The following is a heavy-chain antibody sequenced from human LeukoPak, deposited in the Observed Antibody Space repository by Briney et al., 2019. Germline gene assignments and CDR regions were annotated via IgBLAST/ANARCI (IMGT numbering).Heavy chain of an antibody. Sequence: PSETLSLTCTVSGGSISSYYWSWIRQPPGKGLEWIGYIYYSGSTNYNPSLKSRVTISVDTSKNQFSLKLSSVTAADTAVYYCARGGGTAMVTYYWGQGTLVTVSS. CDR2: IYYSGST. J-gene: IGHJ4*02. CDR1: GGSISSYY. D-gene: IGHD5-18*01. V-gene: IGHV4-59*01. CDR3: ARGGGTAMVTYY.